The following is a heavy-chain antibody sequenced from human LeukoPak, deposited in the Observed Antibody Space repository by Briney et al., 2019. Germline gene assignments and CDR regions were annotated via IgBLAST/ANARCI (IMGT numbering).Heavy chain of an antibody. CDR1: GGSISSSSYY. J-gene: IGHJ3*02. CDR2: IYYSGST. Sequence: SETLSLTCTVSGGSISSSSYYWGWIRQPPGKGLEWIGSIYYSGSTNYNPSLKSRVTISVDTPKNQFSLMLTSVTAADTAVYYCARTRGYGGNSPRAFDIWGQGTMVTVSS. D-gene: IGHD4-23*01. V-gene: IGHV4-39*07. CDR3: ARTRGYGGNSPRAFDI.